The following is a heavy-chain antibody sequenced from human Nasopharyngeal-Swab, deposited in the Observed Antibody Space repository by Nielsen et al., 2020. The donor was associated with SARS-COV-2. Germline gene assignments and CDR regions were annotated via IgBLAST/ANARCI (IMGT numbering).Heavy chain of an antibody. Sequence: GESLKISCAASGFTLTSYAMNWVRQAPGKGLEWVSGMSGTGDNTYYADSVKGRFTISRDSSKNTLYLQMNSLRAEDTAVYYCAKDSGAGFCDGGSCFPTNHWGQGTLVTVSS. CDR1: GFTLTSYA. CDR2: MSGTGDNT. V-gene: IGHV3-23*01. D-gene: IGHD2-15*01. CDR3: AKDSGAGFCDGGSCFPTNH. J-gene: IGHJ5*02.